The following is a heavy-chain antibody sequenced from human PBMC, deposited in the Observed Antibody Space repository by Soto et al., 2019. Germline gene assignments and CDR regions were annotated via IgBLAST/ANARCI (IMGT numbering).Heavy chain of an antibody. D-gene: IGHD3-22*01. J-gene: IGHJ3*02. CDR2: INHSGST. CDR1: GGSFSGYY. Sequence: SETLSLTCAVYGGSFSGYYWSWIRQPPGKGLDWIGEINHSGSTNYNPSLKSRVTISVDTSKNQFSLKLSSVTAADTAVYYCARSYDSSGYYAFDIWGQGTMVTVSS. CDR3: ARSYDSSGYYAFDI. V-gene: IGHV4-34*01.